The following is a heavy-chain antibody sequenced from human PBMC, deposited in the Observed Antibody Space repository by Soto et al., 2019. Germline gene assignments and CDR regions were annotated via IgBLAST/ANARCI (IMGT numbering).Heavy chain of an antibody. D-gene: IGHD2-15*01. CDR1: DGSISSYY. V-gene: IGHV4-59*08. J-gene: IGHJ4*02. Sequence: VQLQESGPGLVKPSETLSLTCTVSDGSISSYYWSWIRQPPGKGLEWIGYIYYSGSTNYNPSLKSRVTISVDTSKNQFSLKLSSVTAAVTAVYYCARRWGRSFDYWGQGTLVTVSS. CDR3: ARRWGRSFDY. CDR2: IYYSGST.